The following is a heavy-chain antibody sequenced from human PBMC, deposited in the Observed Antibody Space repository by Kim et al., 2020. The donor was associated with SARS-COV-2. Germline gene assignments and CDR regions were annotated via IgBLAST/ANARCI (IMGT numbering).Heavy chain of an antibody. CDR3: AKGVASYVEALDY. CDR1: GFTFSSYD. D-gene: IGHD1-1*01. J-gene: IGHJ4*02. CDR2: ISYGGSSK. Sequence: GGSLRLSCAASGFTFSSYDMHWVRQAPGKGLEWVAVISYGGSSKYYADSVKGRFTISRDNSKNTLYLQMNSLRAEDTAVYYCAKGVASYVEALDYWGQGTLVTVSS. V-gene: IGHV3-30*18.